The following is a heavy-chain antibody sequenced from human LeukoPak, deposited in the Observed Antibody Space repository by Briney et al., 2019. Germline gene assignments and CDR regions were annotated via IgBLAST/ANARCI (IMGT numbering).Heavy chain of an antibody. CDR2: ISGSGGST. CDR1: GFTFSSYA. Sequence: PGGSLRLSCAASGFTFSSYAMSWVRQAPGKGLEWVSAISGSGGSTYYADSMKGRFTISRDNSKNTLYLQMNRLRVEDAAVYYCARAPVTSCRGAFCYPFDYWGQGTLVTVSS. V-gene: IGHV3-23*01. CDR3: ARAPVTSCRGAFCYPFDY. D-gene: IGHD2-15*01. J-gene: IGHJ4*02.